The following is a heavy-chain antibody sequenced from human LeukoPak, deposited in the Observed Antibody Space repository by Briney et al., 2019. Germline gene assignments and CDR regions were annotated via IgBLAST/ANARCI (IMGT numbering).Heavy chain of an antibody. CDR3: ARARAYCSSTSCSKAFDI. CDR2: IYSGGTT. D-gene: IGHD2-2*01. CDR1: GFTVSTNY. J-gene: IGHJ3*02. V-gene: IGHV3-53*05. Sequence: GGSLRLSFAVSGFTVSTNYMNWVRQAPGKGLEWVSVIYSGGTTNYADSVKGRFTISRDNSKNTLYLQMNSLRAEDTAVYYCARARAYCSSTSCSKAFDIWGQGTMVTVSS.